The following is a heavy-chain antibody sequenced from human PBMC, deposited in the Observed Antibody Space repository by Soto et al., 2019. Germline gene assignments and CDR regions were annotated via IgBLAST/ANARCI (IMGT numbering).Heavy chain of an antibody. J-gene: IGHJ4*02. Sequence: QVQLVQSGAEMKNPGSSVKVSCQSSGGTFNTYAMNWVRQAPGQGPEWMGDISPMFGAANYAPKFQGRSTMTADDSTGTSYMQLSSLTSEDAALYFCAREVQVHTPAFIYWGQGTLVTVSS. V-gene: IGHV1-69*19. CDR2: ISPMFGAA. CDR1: GGTFNTYA. CDR3: AREVQVHTPAFIY. D-gene: IGHD3-10*01.